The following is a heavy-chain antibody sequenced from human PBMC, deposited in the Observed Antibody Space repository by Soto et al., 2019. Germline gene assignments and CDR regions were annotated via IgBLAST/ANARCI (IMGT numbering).Heavy chain of an antibody. CDR3: ARDGLHIAARPIDY. D-gene: IGHD6-6*01. J-gene: IGHJ4*02. CDR1: GFTFSSYG. V-gene: IGHV3-33*01. Sequence: GGSLRLSCAASGFTFSSYGMHWVRQAPGKGLEWVAVIWYDGSDKYYADSVKGLFTISRDNSKNTLYLQMNSLRAEDTFVYYCARDGLHIAARPIDYWGQGTLVTVSS. CDR2: IWYDGSDK.